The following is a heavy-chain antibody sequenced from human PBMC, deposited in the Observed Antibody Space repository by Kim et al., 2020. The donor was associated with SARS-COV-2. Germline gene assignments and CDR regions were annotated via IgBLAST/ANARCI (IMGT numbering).Heavy chain of an antibody. D-gene: IGHD3-10*02. CDR2: IYYSGST. J-gene: IGHJ4*02. CDR3: ARIVRRGAFDY. CDR1: GGSISSYY. V-gene: IGHV4-59*01. Sequence: SETLSLTCTVSGGSISSYYWSWIRQPPGKGLEWIGYIYYSGSTNYNPSLKSRVTISVDTSKNQFSLKLSSVTAADTAVYYCARIVRRGAFDYWGQGTLVTVSS.